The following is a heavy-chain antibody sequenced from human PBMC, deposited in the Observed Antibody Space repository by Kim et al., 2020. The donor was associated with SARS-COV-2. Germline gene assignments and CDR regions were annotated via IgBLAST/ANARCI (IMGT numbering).Heavy chain of an antibody. Sequence: ASVKVSCKASGYTFTGYYMHWVRQAPGQGLEWMGWINPNSGGTNYAQKFQGRVTMTRDTSISTAYMELSRLRSDDTAVYYCARDLAGTTLSPWYYYGMDVWGQGTTVTVSS. V-gene: IGHV1-2*02. J-gene: IGHJ6*02. CDR3: ARDLAGTTLSPWYYYGMDV. CDR1: GYTFTGYY. D-gene: IGHD1-7*01. CDR2: INPNSGGT.